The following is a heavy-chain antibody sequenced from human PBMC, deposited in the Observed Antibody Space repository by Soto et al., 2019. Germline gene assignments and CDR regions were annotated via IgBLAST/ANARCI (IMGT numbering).Heavy chain of an antibody. CDR2: INHSGST. J-gene: IGHJ4*02. CDR1: GGSFSGYY. V-gene: IGHV4-34*01. CDR3: ARGHPSDPGDFDY. Sequence: PSETLSLTCAVYGGSFSGYYWSWIRQPPGKGLEWIGEINHSGSTNYNPSLKSRVTISVDTSKNQFSLKLSSVTAADTAVYYCARGHPSDPGDFDYWGQGTLVTVSS. D-gene: IGHD1-26*01.